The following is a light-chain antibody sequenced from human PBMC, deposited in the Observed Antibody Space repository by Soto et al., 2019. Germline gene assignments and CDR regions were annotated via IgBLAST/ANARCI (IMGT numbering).Light chain of an antibody. Sequence: EIVMTQSPATLSVSPGERATLSCRASQSVSINLAWYQQKPGQAPRLLIYGASTRATGIPARFSGSGSGTEFTLTISSLQSEDFAVYYCHQYNVWWTFGQGTKVEIK. CDR2: GAS. J-gene: IGKJ1*01. V-gene: IGKV3-15*01. CDR1: QSVSIN. CDR3: HQYNVWWT.